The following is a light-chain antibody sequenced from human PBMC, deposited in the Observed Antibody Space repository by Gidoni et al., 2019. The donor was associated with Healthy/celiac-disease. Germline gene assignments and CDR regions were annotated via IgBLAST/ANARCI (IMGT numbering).Light chain of an antibody. Sequence: EIVLTQSPGTLSLSPGERATLSCRASQSVRSSYLAWYQQKPGQAPRLLIYGASSRATGIPDRFSGSGSGTDFTLTISRLEPEDFAVYYCQQYGSSPRTFGQXTKVEIK. V-gene: IGKV3-20*01. CDR3: QQYGSSPRT. CDR2: GAS. CDR1: QSVRSSY. J-gene: IGKJ1*01.